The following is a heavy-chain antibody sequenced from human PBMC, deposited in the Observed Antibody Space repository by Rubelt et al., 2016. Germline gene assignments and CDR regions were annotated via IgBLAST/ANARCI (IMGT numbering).Heavy chain of an antibody. Sequence: QVQLVQSGAEVKKPGASVKVSCKASGYTFTSSAMHWVRQAPGQRLEWMGWINAGNGNTKYSQKFQGRVTITRETSASTAYMELSSLRSEDTAVYYCARYYYDSSGYVYFDYWGQGTLVTVSS. CDR2: INAGNGNT. V-gene: IGHV1-3*01. J-gene: IGHJ4*02. D-gene: IGHD3-22*01. CDR1: GYTFTSSA. CDR3: ARYYYDSSGYVYFDY.